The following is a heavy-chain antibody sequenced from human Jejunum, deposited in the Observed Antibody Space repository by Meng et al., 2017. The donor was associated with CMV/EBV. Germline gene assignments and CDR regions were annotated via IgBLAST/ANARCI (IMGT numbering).Heavy chain of an antibody. CDR1: GYTLTSYA. CDR2: IDPNTGNP. J-gene: IGHJ4*02. V-gene: IGHV7-4-1*02. D-gene: IGHD5-24*01. CDR3: ARDSPLDGYSLLDY. Sequence: QVRLVQSGSELKAPGASVKVSFRPSGYTLTSYASNWVRQAPGQGPDWMGWIDPNTGNPTYDQGFTGRFVFSLDTSVSTAYLQINSLSADDTAVYYCARDSPLDGYSLLDYWGQGTLVTVSS.